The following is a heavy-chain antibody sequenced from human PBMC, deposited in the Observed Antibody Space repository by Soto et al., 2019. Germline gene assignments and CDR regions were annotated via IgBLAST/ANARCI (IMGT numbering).Heavy chain of an antibody. CDR1: GGSISSSSYY. Sequence: PSETLSLTCTVSGGSISSSSYYWGWIRQPPGKGLEWIGSIYYSGSTYYNPSLKSRVTISVDTSKNQFSLKLSSVTAADTAVYYCARQESGWFDPWGQGTLVT. J-gene: IGHJ5*02. CDR3: ARQESGWFDP. CDR2: IYYSGST. V-gene: IGHV4-39*01. D-gene: IGHD1-1*01.